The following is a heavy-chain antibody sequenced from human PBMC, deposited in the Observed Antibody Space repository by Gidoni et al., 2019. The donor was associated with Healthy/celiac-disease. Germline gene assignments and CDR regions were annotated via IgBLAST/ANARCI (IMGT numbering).Heavy chain of an antibody. CDR2: IYSGGST. CDR1: GFTVSNNS. V-gene: IGHV3-66*01. CDR3: ARDQGIVVVPTTYHPDGVYYGMDV. J-gene: IGHJ6*02. D-gene: IGHD2-2*01. Sequence: EVQLVESGGGLVQPGGSLRLSCAASGFTVSNNSMSWVRQAPGKGLEWVSVIYSGGSTYYADSVKGRFTISRDNSKNTLYLQMNSLRAEDTAVYYCARDQGIVVVPTTYHPDGVYYGMDVWGQGTTVTVSS.